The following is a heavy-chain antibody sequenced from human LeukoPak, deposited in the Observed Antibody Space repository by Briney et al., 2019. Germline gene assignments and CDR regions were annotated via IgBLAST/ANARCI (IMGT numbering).Heavy chain of an antibody. J-gene: IGHJ6*02. Sequence: SETLSLTCTVSGGSISSGGYYWSWLRQHPGKGLEWIGYIYYSGSTYYNPSLKSRVTISVDTSKNQFSLKLSSVTAADTAVYYCAIFPPKGDYVYYYGMDVWGQGTTVTVSS. D-gene: IGHD4-17*01. CDR2: IYYSGST. CDR1: GGSISSGGYY. V-gene: IGHV4-31*03. CDR3: AIFPPKGDYVYYYGMDV.